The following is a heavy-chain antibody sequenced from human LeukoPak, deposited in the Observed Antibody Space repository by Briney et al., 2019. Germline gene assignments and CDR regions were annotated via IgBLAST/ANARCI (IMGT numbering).Heavy chain of an antibody. D-gene: IGHD3-22*01. J-gene: IGHJ6*03. CDR2: IYASGTT. V-gene: IGHV4-61*02. CDR3: ARVGYYDSSGYYYRSSSYYYMDV. Sequence: SETLSLTCTVSGGTISSSSYFWSWIRQPAGKGLEWIGRIYASGTTNYNPSLKSRVTISIDTSKNQFSLKLSSVTAADTAVYYCARVGYYDSSGYYYRSSSYYYMDVWGKGTTVTVSS. CDR1: GGTISSSSYF.